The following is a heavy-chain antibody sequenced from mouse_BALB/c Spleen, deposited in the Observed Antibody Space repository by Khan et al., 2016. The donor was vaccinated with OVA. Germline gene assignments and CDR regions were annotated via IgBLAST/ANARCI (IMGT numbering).Heavy chain of an antibody. CDR3: ATYFFGSSRYFDY. CDR1: GFNIKDTY. J-gene: IGHJ2*01. CDR2: IDPANGNT. Sequence: EVELVESGAELVKPGASVKLSCTASGFNIKDTYMHWVKQRPEQGLEWIGRIDPANGNTKYDPKFQGKATITADTSSNTAYLQLSSLTSEGTAVYYCATYFFGSSRYFDYWGQGTTLTVSS. V-gene: IGHV14-3*02. D-gene: IGHD1-1*01.